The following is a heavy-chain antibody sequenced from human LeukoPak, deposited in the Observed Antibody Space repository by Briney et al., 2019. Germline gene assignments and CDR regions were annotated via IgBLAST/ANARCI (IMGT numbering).Heavy chain of an antibody. CDR1: GYTFTSYG. CDR3: ARDPDSSSWYSHADFDY. Sequence: GASVKVSCKASGYTFTSYGISWVRQAPGQGLEWMGWISAYNGNTNYAQKLQGRVTMTTDTSTSTAYMELRSLRSDDTAVYYCARDPDSSSWYSHADFDYWGQGTLVTVSS. CDR2: ISAYNGNT. D-gene: IGHD6-13*01. V-gene: IGHV1-18*01. J-gene: IGHJ4*02.